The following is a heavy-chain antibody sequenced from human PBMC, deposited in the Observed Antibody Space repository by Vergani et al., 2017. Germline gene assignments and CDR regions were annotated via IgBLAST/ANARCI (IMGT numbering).Heavy chain of an antibody. Sequence: DVDLVESGGGFVQPGGSRRLSCAASGFSFRTFSMFWVRQPPGKGLAWVSKISPDGRTTEYADSVRGRFTISRDKANSMLYLQMNSLRDDDTAVYYCARVKEVPLRFLEWPRGYMDVWDEGTAVTVSS. V-gene: IGHV3-74*03. D-gene: IGHD3-3*01. CDR3: ARVKEVPLRFLEWPRGYMDV. CDR1: GFSFRTFS. J-gene: IGHJ6*03. CDR2: ISPDGRTT.